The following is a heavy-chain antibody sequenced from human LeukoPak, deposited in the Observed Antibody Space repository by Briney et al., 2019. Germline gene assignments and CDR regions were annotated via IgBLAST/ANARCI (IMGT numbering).Heavy chain of an antibody. J-gene: IGHJ6*02. CDR2: FDPEDGET. CDR1: GYTLTELS. Sequence: ASVKVSCKVSGYTLTELSMHWVRQAPGKGLEWMGGFDPEDGETIYAQKFQGRVTMTEDTSTDTAYMELSSLRSEDTAVYYCATGLITMVRGPTPYYYYGMDVWGQGTTVTVSS. CDR3: ATGLITMVRGPTPYYYYGMDV. D-gene: IGHD3-10*01. V-gene: IGHV1-24*01.